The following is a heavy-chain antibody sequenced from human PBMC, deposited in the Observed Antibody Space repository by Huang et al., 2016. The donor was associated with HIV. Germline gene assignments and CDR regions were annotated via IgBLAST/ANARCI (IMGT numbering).Heavy chain of an antibody. J-gene: IGHJ4*02. D-gene: IGHD3-10*01. CDR1: GGSITDSNYS. CDR3: ARHFGSWSGYFDS. CDR2: IYYSGDT. V-gene: IGHV4-39*01. Sequence: QLQLQESGPGLVRPSETLSLICTVSGGSITDSNYSGGWIRQPPGKGLEWIGSIYYSGDTDYNPALKSRVTMSVDTSKNRFSLDIRSVAVADTAIYYCARHFGSWSGYFDSWGQGTLVPVSS.